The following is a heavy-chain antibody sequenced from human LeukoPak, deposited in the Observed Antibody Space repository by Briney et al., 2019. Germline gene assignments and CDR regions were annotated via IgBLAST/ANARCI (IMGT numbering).Heavy chain of an antibody. D-gene: IGHD1-26*01. CDR2: IKQDGSEK. Sequence: GGTLRLSCAASGFTFSSFGMSWVRQAPGKGLEWVANIKQDGSEKYYVDSVKGRFTISRDNAKNSLYLQMNSLRAEDTAVYYCARDDPKHPGIVGATGSDYWGQGTLVTVSS. J-gene: IGHJ4*02. CDR3: ARDDPKHPGIVGATGSDY. CDR1: GFTFSSFG. V-gene: IGHV3-7*01.